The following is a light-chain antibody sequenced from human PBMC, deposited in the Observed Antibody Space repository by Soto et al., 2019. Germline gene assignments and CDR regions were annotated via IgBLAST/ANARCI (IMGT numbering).Light chain of an antibody. CDR1: QSVSSSY. CDR3: QQYVASQRT. V-gene: IGKV3-20*01. CDR2: ATS. J-gene: IGKJ1*01. Sequence: EIVLTQSPGTLSLSPGERATLSCKASQSVSSSYLAWYHQRPGQAPRLLIYATSSRATGIPDRFSGSGSGTDFTLTISRLEPEDFAVYYCQQYVASQRTFGQGTKVEIQ.